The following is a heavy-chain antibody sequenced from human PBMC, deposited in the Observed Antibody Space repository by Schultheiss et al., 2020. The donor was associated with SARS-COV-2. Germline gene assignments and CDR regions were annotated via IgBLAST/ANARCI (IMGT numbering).Heavy chain of an antibody. J-gene: IGHJ6*02. CDR2: IIPILGIA. D-gene: IGHD3-3*01. CDR3: ARVVGVVIIPVSYGMDV. V-gene: IGHV1-69*02. Sequence: SVKVSCKASGGTFSSYTISWVRQAPGQGLEWMGRIIPILGIANYAQKFQGRVTITADKSTSTAYMELSSLRSEDTAVYYCARVVGVVIIPVSYGMDVWGQGTTVTVSS. CDR1: GGTFSSYT.